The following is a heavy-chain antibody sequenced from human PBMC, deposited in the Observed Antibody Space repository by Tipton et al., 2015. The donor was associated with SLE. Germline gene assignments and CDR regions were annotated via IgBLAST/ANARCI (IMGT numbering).Heavy chain of an antibody. J-gene: IGHJ4*02. V-gene: IGHV3-48*02. CDR3: AKVGSGWYGVDY. CDR2: ITGSGSTI. D-gene: IGHD6-19*01. CDR1: GFTFSDHY. Sequence: GSLRLSCEASGFTFSDHYMNWVRQAPGKGLEWVASITGSGSTIYYADSVKGRFTISRDNPKNTLFLQMNSLRDEDTAVYYCAKVGSGWYGVDYWGQRIMVTVSS.